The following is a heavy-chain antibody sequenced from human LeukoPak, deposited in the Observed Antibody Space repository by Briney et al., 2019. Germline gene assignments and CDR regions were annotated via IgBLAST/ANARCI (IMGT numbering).Heavy chain of an antibody. V-gene: IGHV4-34*01. Sequence: PSETLSLTCAVYGGSFSGYYCSWIRQPPGKGLEWIGEINHSGSTNYNPSLKSRVTISVDTSKNQFSLKLSSVTAADTAVYYCARYDVGWYYFDYWGQGTLVTVSS. CDR1: GGSFSGYY. CDR3: ARYDVGWYYFDY. J-gene: IGHJ4*02. CDR2: INHSGST. D-gene: IGHD6-19*01.